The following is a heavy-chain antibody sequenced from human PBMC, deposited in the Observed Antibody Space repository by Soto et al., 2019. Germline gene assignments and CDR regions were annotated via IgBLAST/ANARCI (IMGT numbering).Heavy chain of an antibody. CDR3: ARATLVGATAEFDY. V-gene: IGHV1-3*01. CDR2: INAGNGNT. Sequence: QVQLVQSGAEVKKPGASVKVSCKASGYTFTSYAMHWVRQAPGQRLEWMGWINAGNGNTKYSQKFQGRVTITRDTSASTAYMEPSSLRSEDTAVYYCARATLVGATAEFDYWGQGTLVTVSS. CDR1: GYTFTSYA. J-gene: IGHJ4*02. D-gene: IGHD1-26*01.